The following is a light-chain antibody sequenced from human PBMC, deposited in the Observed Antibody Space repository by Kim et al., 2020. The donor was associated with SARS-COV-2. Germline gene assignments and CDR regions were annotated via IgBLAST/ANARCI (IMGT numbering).Light chain of an antibody. J-gene: IGKJ1*01. Sequence: GDRVTMTCRASQSVDGWLAWYQQKPGKAPTLLIYQASKLASGVPSRFSGSGSGTDFTLTVSNLQSDDSAVYYCKQYETYWTFGPGTKVDIK. V-gene: IGKV1-5*03. CDR1: QSVDGW. CDR3: KQYETYWT. CDR2: QAS.